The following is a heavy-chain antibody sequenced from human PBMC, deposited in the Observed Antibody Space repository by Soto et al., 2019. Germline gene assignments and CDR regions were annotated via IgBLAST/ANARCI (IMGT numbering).Heavy chain of an antibody. J-gene: IGHJ4*02. CDR3: ARDVGGRWSLHLGELSLYQGYYFDY. CDR1: GGTFSSYT. V-gene: IGHV1-69*04. D-gene: IGHD3-16*02. CDR2: IIPILGIA. Sequence: ASVKVSCKASGGTFSSYTISWVRQAPGQGLEWMGRIIPILGIANYAQKFQGRVTITADKSTSTAYMELSSLRSEDTAVYYCARDVGGRWSLHLGELSLYQGYYFDYWGQGTLVTVSS.